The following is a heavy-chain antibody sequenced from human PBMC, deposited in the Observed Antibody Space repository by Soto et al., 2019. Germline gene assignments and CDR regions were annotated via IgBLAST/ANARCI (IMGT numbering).Heavy chain of an antibody. D-gene: IGHD4-17*01. CDR3: AWADYGDDDY. CDR1: GFTFSNSR. V-gene: IGHV1-18*01. CDR2: LSVYDGDT. J-gene: IGHJ4*02. Sequence: QVQLVQSGAEVKKPGASVRVSCKASGFTFSNSRISWVRQAPGQGPEWLGWLSVYDGDTKYAQKLQGRLAMTTDTSTSTAYLELRSLRSDDTAVYYCAWADYGDDDYWGQGTLVTVSS.